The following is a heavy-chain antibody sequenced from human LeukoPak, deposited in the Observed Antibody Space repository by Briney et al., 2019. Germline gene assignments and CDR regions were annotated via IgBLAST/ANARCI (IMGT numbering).Heavy chain of an antibody. CDR2: MSSSGSTI. V-gene: IGHV3-11*04. CDR3: ARDRRVASAATFDY. D-gene: IGHD2-2*01. Sequence: GGSLRLSCAASGFTFSDYYMSWIRQAPGKGLERVSYMSSSGSTIYYADSVKGRFIISKDNSKNTLHLQMNSLRADDTAIYYCARDRRVASAATFDYWGQGTLVTVSS. J-gene: IGHJ4*02. CDR1: GFTFSDYY.